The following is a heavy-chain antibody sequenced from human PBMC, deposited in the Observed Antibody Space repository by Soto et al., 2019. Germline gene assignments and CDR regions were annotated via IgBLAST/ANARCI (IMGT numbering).Heavy chain of an antibody. V-gene: IGHV5-10-1*03. CDR2: INPSDSYT. CDR3: ARLGYCTGTSCYTFDS. CDR1: GYSFTSYW. J-gene: IGHJ4*02. D-gene: IGHD2-2*02. Sequence: EVQLVQSGAEVKKPGESLRISCQGSGYSFTSYWIGWVRQRPGKGLVWMGRINPSDSYTTYSPSFQGHVTISTDKSFSTAYLQWSGLKASDTAMYYCARLGYCTGTSCYTFDSWGQGTLVAVSS.